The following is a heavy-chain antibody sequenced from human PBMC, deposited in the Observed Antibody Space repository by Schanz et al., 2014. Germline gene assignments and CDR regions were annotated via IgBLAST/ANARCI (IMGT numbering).Heavy chain of an antibody. CDR3: ASSGAGYSSSWDFDY. V-gene: IGHV1-18*04. J-gene: IGHJ4*02. CDR1: GYTFTSYG. Sequence: QVQLVQSGTEVKKPGASVKVSCKASGYTFTSYGVSWVRQAPGQGLEWMGWISAYNGHTDYAQKLQGRVTITADKSTFTAYMDVSSLRSEDTAVYYCASSGAGYSSSWDFDYWGQGTLVTVSS. CDR2: ISAYNGHT. D-gene: IGHD6-13*01.